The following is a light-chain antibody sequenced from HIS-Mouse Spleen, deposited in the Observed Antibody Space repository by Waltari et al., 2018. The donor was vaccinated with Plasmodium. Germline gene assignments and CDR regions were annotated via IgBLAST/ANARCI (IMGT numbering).Light chain of an antibody. J-gene: IGKJ2*01. V-gene: IGKV3-20*01. CDR1: QSVSSSY. Sequence: EIVLSQSPATLSLSLGDRATLSCRASQSVSSSYLAWYQQKPGQAPRLLIYGASSRATGIPDRFSGSGSGTDFTLTISRLEPEDFAVYYCQQYGSSPYTFGQGTKLEIK. CDR3: QQYGSSPYT. CDR2: GAS.